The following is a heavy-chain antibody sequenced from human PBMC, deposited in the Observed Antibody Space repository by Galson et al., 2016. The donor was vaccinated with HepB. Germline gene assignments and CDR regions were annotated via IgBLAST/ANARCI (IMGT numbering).Heavy chain of an antibody. CDR2: ITKSGSYI. V-gene: IGHV3-21*01. D-gene: IGHD6-19*01. Sequence: SLRLSCAASGFSFSTYDMNWVRQAPGEGLEWVSSITKSGSYIYYADSVKGRFTISRDNAKNSLYLQMNSLRAEDTAVYFCARDRNSGWYCDSWGQGTLVTVSS. CDR3: ARDRNSGWYCDS. CDR1: GFSFSTYD. J-gene: IGHJ4*02.